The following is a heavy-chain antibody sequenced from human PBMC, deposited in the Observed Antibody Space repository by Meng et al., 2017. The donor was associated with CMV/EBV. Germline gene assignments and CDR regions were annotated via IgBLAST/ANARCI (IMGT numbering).Heavy chain of an antibody. CDR3: ARATPRITGTTGFDP. CDR1: GFTFSSYW. CDR2: INSDGSST. D-gene: IGHD1-7*01. J-gene: IGHJ5*02. Sequence: GGSLRLSCAASGFTFSSYWMHWVRQAPGKGLVWVSRINSDGSSTSYADSVKGRFTISRDNAKNTLYLQMNSLRAEDTAVYYCARATPRITGTTGFDPWGQGTLVTVSS. V-gene: IGHV3-74*01.